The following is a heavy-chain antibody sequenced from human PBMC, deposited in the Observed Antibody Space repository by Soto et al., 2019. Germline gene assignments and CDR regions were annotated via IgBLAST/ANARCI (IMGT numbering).Heavy chain of an antibody. CDR2: IYSGGGT. J-gene: IGHJ4*02. CDR3: AKGRYYGSGSPIFDY. Sequence: EVQLVESGGGLIQPGGSLRLSCAASGFTVSSNYMTWVRQAPGKGLEWVSVIYSGGGTNYADSVKGRFTISRDPSKNTLFLQMNSLRAEDTAVYYCAKGRYYGSGSPIFDYWGQGTLVTVSS. CDR1: GFTVSSNY. D-gene: IGHD3-10*01. V-gene: IGHV3-53*01.